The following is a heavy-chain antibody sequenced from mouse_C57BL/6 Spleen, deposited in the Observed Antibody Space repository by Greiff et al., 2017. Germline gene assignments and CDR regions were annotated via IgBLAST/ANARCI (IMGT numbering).Heavy chain of an antibody. CDR3: ASEVTGPYAMDY. CDR2: IYPGDGDT. Sequence: VKLMESGAELVKPGASVKISCKASGYAFSSYWMNWVKQRPGKGLEWIGQIYPGDGDTNYNGKSKGKATLTADKSSSTAYMQLSSLTSEDSAVYFCASEVTGPYAMDYWGQGTSVTVSS. CDR1: GYAFSSYW. J-gene: IGHJ4*01. D-gene: IGHD2-1*01. V-gene: IGHV1-80*01.